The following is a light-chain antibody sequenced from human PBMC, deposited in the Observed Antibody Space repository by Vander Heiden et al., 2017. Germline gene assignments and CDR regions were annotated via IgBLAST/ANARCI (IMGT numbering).Light chain of an antibody. J-gene: IGLJ3*02. Sequence: SYVFTQPPSASVAPGQTARITWGGNNIGDKGVHGYQQRTGQAPVMVGCEDSARPPGSPGRFSGATSGNTATLTISRVEAADEADYYCHVWDSSGKHPWVFGAGTKLTVL. CDR1: NIGDKG. V-gene: IGLV3-21*02. CDR2: EDS. CDR3: HVWDSSGKHPWV.